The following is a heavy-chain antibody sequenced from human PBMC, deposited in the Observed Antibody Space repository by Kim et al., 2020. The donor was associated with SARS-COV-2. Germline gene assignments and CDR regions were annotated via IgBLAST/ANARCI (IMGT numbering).Heavy chain of an antibody. CDR3: AKALLRGVNYYYYGMDV. D-gene: IGHD3-10*01. V-gene: IGHV3-30*02. J-gene: IGHJ6*02. Sequence: VKGRFTISRDNSQNALYLQMNSLGAEDTALFYCAKALLRGVNYYYYGMDVWGQGTTVTVSS.